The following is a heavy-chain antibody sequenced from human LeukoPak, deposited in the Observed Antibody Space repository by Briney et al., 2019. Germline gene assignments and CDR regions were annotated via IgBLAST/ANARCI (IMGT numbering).Heavy chain of an antibody. CDR3: ARSSYGSGTYYMDY. V-gene: IGHV4-59*08. CDR2: IYYSGST. Sequence: SETLSLTCTVSGGSISSYYWSWIRQPPGKGLEWIGYIYYSGSTNYNPSLKSRVTISVDTSKNQFSLKLSSVTAADTAVYYCARSSYGSGTYYMDYWGQGALVTVSS. CDR1: GGSISSYY. D-gene: IGHD3-10*01. J-gene: IGHJ4*02.